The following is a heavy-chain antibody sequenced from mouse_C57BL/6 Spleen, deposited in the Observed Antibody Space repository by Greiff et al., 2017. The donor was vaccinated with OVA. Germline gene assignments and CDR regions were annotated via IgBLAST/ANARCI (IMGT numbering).Heavy chain of an antibody. D-gene: IGHD3-1*01. Sequence: EESGPGLVKPSQSLSLTCSVTGYSITSGYYWNWIRQFPGNKLEWMGYISYDGSNNCNPSLKNRISITRDTSKNQFFLKLNSVTTEDTATYYCAGLRSGFAYWGQGTLVTVSA. CDR1: GYSITSGYY. V-gene: IGHV3-6*01. J-gene: IGHJ3*01. CDR3: AGLRSGFAY. CDR2: ISYDGSN.